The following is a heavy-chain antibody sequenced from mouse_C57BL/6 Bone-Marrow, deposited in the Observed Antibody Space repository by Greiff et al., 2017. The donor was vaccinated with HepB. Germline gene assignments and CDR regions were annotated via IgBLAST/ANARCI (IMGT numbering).Heavy chain of an antibody. V-gene: IGHV14-4*01. CDR2: IDPENGDT. CDR3: TYGSFAY. CDR1: GFNIKDDY. D-gene: IGHD2-2*01. J-gene: IGHJ3*01. Sequence: VQLQQSGAELVRPGASVKLSCTASGFNIKDDYMHWVKQRPEQGLEWIGWIDPENGDTEYASKFQGKATITADTSSNTAYLPLSSLTSEDTAVYYCTYGSFAYWGQGTLVTVSA.